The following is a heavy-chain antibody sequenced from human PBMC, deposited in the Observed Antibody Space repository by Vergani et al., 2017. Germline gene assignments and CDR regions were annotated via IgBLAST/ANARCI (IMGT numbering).Heavy chain of an antibody. J-gene: IGHJ6*02. CDR2: IPYDGSNK. Sequence: QVQLVESGGGVVQPGRSLRLSCAASGFTFSSYAMHWVRQAPGKGLEWVAVIPYDGSNKYYADSVKGRFTISRDNSKNTLYLQMNSLRAEDTAVYYWAKVSRYCTNGVCPPYYYYGMDVWGQGTTVTVSS. CDR3: AKVSRYCTNGVCPPYYYYGMDV. CDR1: GFTFSSYA. V-gene: IGHV3-30-3*02. D-gene: IGHD2-8*01.